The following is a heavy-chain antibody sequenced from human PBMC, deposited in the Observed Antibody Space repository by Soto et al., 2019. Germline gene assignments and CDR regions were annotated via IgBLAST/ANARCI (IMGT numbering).Heavy chain of an antibody. V-gene: IGHV3-30-3*01. J-gene: IGHJ4*02. CDR2: ISYDGSNK. Sequence: GGSLRLSCAASGFTFSSYAMHWVRQAPGKGLEWVAVISYDGSNKYYADSVKGRFTISRDNSKNTLYLQMNSLRAEDTAVYYCAKEGGHSSSWKDTYFDYWGQGTLVTVSS. CDR1: GFTFSSYA. D-gene: IGHD6-13*01. CDR3: AKEGGHSSSWKDTYFDY.